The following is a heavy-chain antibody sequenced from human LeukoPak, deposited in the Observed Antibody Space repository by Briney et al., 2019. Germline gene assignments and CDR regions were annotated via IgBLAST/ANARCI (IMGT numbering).Heavy chain of an antibody. Sequence: PSETLSLTCTVSGGSISSYYWSWIRQPPGKGLEWIGYTYYSGSTNYNPSLKSRVTISVDTSKNQFSLKLSSVTAADTAVYYCAREYYYDSSGYYYRWFDPWGQGTLVTVSS. CDR1: GGSISSYY. D-gene: IGHD3-22*01. J-gene: IGHJ5*02. V-gene: IGHV4-59*01. CDR3: AREYYYDSSGYYYRWFDP. CDR2: TYYSGST.